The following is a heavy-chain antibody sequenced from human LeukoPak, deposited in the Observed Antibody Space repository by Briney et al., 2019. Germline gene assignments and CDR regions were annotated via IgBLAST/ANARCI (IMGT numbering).Heavy chain of an antibody. V-gene: IGHV1-69*01. CDR1: GCTFSSYA. D-gene: IGHD2-15*01. Sequence: SVKVSCKASGCTFSSYAISWVRQAPGQGLEWMGGIIPIFGTANYAQKFQGRVTITADESTSTAYMELSSLRSEDTAVYYCAREATNCSGGSCYSNWFDPWGQGTLVTVSS. J-gene: IGHJ5*02. CDR3: AREATNCSGGSCYSNWFDP. CDR2: IIPIFGTA.